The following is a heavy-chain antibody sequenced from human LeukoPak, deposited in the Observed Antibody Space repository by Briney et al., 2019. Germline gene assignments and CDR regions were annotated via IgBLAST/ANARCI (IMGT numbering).Heavy chain of an antibody. Sequence: SENLSLTCTVSGGSISSSSYYWGWIRQPPGKGLEWIGSIYYSGSTYYNPSLKSRVTISVDTSKNQFSLKLSSVTAADTAVYYCARDPVAAKSGGSDYWGQGTLVTVSS. D-gene: IGHD2-15*01. J-gene: IGHJ4*02. CDR2: IYYSGST. V-gene: IGHV4-39*07. CDR3: ARDPVAAKSGGSDY. CDR1: GGSISSSSYY.